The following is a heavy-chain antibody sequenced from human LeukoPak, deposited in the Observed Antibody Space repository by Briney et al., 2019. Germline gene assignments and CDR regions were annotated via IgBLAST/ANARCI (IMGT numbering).Heavy chain of an antibody. CDR2: ISSSSSYI. J-gene: IGHJ4*02. Sequence: GRSLRLSCAASGFTFSSYSMNWVRQAPGKGLEWVSSISSSSSYIYYADSVKGRFTISRDNAKNSLYLQMNSLRAEDTAVYYCARVSPRVAAAPFDYWGQGTLVTVSS. CDR1: GFTFSSYS. CDR3: ARVSPRVAAAPFDY. D-gene: IGHD6-13*01. V-gene: IGHV3-21*01.